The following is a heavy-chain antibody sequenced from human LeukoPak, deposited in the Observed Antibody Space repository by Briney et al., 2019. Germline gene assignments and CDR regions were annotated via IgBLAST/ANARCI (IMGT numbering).Heavy chain of an antibody. CDR3: ARLEGNYDFWSGYDPKWFDP. CDR1: GYTFTSYD. V-gene: IGHV1-8*01. J-gene: IGHJ5*02. CDR2: MNPNSGNT. D-gene: IGHD3-3*01. Sequence: GASVKVSCKASGYTFTSYDINWVRQATGQGLERMGWMNPNSGNTGYAQKFQGRVTMTRNTSIRTAYMELSSLRSEDTAVYYCARLEGNYDFWSGYDPKWFDPWGQGTLVTVSS.